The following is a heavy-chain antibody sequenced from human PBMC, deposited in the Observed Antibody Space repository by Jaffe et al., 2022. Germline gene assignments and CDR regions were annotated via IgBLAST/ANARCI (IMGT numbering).Heavy chain of an antibody. V-gene: IGHV3-30*02. Sequence: QVQLVESGGGVVQPGGSLRLSCAASGFTFSSYGMHWVRQAPGKGLEWVAFIRYDGSNKYYEESVKGRFTISRDNSKNTLYLQMNSLRAEDTAVYYCAKDIPYSGSYWGGFDYWGQGTLVTVSS. CDR1: GFTFSSYG. CDR3: AKDIPYSGSYWGGFDY. D-gene: IGHD1-26*01. CDR2: IRYDGSNK. J-gene: IGHJ4*02.